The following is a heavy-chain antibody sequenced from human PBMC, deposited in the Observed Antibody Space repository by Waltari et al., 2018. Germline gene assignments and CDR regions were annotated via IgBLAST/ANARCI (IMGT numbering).Heavy chain of an antibody. CDR2: MNPRGGDT. V-gene: IGHV1-8*01. D-gene: IGHD1-26*01. CDR1: GYSFTSYD. J-gene: IGHJ6*02. CDR3: ARAVGGAARGYYGMDV. Sequence: QVHLVQSAAEVKSPGATVKVSCKTSGYSFTSYDIQWVGQATGQGPEWMGWMNPRGGDTDYAQKCQGRVTMTTNTSISTAYLHLSSLRSEDTAVYYCARAVGGAARGYYGMDVWGQGTTVTVSS.